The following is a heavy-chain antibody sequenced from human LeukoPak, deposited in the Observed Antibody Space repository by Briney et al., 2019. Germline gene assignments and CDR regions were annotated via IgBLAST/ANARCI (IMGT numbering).Heavy chain of an antibody. J-gene: IGHJ4*02. CDR2: NNHSEST. D-gene: IGHD2-2*01. CDR3: ARGRVVPAACFDY. CDR1: GGSFSGYY. V-gene: IGHV4-34*01. Sequence: AETLSLTCAVYGGSFSGYYWSWIRQPPGRGGEWIGENNHSESTNYNPSLKSRVTISVDTPKNQFSLNRSSVTAAHTAVYFCARGRVVPAACFDYWGQGTLVTVSS.